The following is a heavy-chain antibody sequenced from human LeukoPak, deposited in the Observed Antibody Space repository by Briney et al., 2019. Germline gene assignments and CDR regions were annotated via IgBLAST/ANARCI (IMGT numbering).Heavy chain of an antibody. D-gene: IGHD3-10*01. CDR2: ISAYNGNT. CDR3: ARGLWFGEFIPNGMDV. Sequence: ASVKVSCKASGYTFTSHGISWVRQAPGQGLEWMGWISAYNGNTNYAQKLQGRVTMTTDTSTSTAYMELRSLRSDDTAVYYCARGLWFGEFIPNGMDVWGKGTTVTVSS. V-gene: IGHV1-18*04. J-gene: IGHJ6*04. CDR1: GYTFTSHG.